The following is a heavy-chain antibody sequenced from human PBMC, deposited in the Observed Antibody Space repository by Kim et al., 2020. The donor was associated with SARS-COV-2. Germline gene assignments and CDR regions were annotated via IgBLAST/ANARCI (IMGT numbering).Heavy chain of an antibody. CDR3: ARGRGHSGYYYGMDV. V-gene: IGHV1-69*04. Sequence: QKCQGGATITADKSTSTAYMELSSLRSEDTAVYYCARGRGHSGYYYGMDVWGQGTTVTVSS. D-gene: IGHD1-26*01. J-gene: IGHJ6*02.